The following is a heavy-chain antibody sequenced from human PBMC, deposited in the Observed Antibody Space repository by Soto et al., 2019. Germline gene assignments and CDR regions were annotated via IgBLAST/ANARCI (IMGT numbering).Heavy chain of an antibody. J-gene: IGHJ4*02. CDR2: IYYSGST. CDR1: GGSISSSSSY. Sequence: SETLSLTCTVSGGSISSSSSYWGWIRQPPGKGLEWIGSIYYSGSTYYNPSLKSRVNILQDTSKNQFSLNLTSMTAADTAVHYCAILVTPDCSMRSHFDSWGPGPLVTVSS. D-gene: IGHD4-4*01. CDR3: AILVTPDCSMRSHFDS. V-gene: IGHV4-39*01.